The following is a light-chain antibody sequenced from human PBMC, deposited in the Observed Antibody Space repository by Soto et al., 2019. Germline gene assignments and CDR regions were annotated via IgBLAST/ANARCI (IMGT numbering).Light chain of an antibody. V-gene: IGKV1-5*01. CDR2: DAS. CDR3: QQYNTYSPWA. CDR1: QSIGNR. J-gene: IGKJ1*01. Sequence: DIQMTQSPSTLSASVGDRVTITCRASQSIGNRLAWYQQKPGKAPKFLIYDASSLQSGVPSRFSGSGSGTEFTLTISSLQPDDFATYYCQQYNTYSPWAFGQGTKVDIK.